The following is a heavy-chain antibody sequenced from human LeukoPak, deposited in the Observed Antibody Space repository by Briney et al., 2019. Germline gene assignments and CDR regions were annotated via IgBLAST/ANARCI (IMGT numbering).Heavy chain of an antibody. D-gene: IGHD5-24*01. J-gene: IGHJ5*02. CDR2: INHSGST. CDR1: GGSFSDYY. V-gene: IGHV4-34*01. CDR3: ARDRRGGTKMTRGFDP. Sequence: SETLSLTCAVYGGSFSDYYWTWIRQPPGEGLEWIGEINHSGSTNYNPSLKSRLTISADTSKNQFSMELNSVTAADTAVYYCARDRRGGTKMTRGFDPWGQGTLVTVSS.